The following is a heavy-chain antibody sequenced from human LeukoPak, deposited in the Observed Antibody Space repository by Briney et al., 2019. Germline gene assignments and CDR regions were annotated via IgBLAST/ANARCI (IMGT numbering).Heavy chain of an antibody. J-gene: IGHJ5*02. CDR3: ARQCHGYSKGDWFDP. V-gene: IGHV1-18*01. CDR2: ISAYNGNT. D-gene: IGHD4-11*01. CDR1: GYTFTSYG. Sequence: ASVKVSCKASGYTFTSYGISWVRQAPGQGLEWMGWISAYNGNTNYAQKLQGRVTMTTDTSTSTAYMELRSLRSDDTAVYYCARQCHGYSKGDWFDPWGQGTLVTVSS.